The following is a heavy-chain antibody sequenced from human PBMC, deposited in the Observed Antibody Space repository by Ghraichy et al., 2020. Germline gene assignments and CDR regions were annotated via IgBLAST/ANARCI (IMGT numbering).Heavy chain of an antibody. CDR3: ADKPKGWIAVAGTMQ. V-gene: IGHV4-34*01. CDR2: INHSGST. Sequence: SQTLSLTCAVYGGSFSGYYWSWIRQPPGKGLEWIGEINHSGSTNYNPSLKSRVTISVDTSKNQFSLKLSSVTAADTAVYYCADKPKGWIAVAGTMQWGQGTLVTVSS. CDR1: GGSFSGYY. D-gene: IGHD6-19*01. J-gene: IGHJ4*02.